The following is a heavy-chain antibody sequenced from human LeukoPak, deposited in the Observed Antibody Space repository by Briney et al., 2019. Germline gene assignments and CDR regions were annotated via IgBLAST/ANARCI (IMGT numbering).Heavy chain of an antibody. D-gene: IGHD2-21*01. Sequence: PSETLSLTCAVYGGSFSGYYWSWIRQPPGKGLEWIGEINHSGSTNYNPSLESRVTISVDTSKNQFSLKLNSVTAADTAVYYCARAEHIVVVPRGLYLDSWGQGTLVTVSS. CDR3: ARAEHIVVVPRGLYLDS. CDR1: GGSFSGYY. J-gene: IGHJ4*02. CDR2: INHSGST. V-gene: IGHV4-34*01.